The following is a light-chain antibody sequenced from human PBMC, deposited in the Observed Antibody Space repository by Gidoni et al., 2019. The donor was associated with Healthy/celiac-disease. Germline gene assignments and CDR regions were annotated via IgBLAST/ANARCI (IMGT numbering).Light chain of an antibody. J-gene: IGLJ3*02. CDR1: SSNIGAGYD. CDR3: QAYDSSLSAPV. V-gene: IGLV1-40*01. CDR2: GNS. Sequence: QSVLTQPPSVSGAPGQRVTISCTGSSSNIGAGYDVHWYQQLPGTAPKLLLYGNSNRPSGVPDRFSGSKSGTSASLAITGLQAEDEADYYCQAYDSSLSAPVFGGGTKLTVL.